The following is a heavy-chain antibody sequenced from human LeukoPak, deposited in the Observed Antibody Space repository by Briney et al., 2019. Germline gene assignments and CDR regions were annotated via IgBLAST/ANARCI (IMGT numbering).Heavy chain of an antibody. V-gene: IGHV3-15*01. D-gene: IGHD3-9*01. CDR2: IKSKTYGEKT. CDR1: VFTFSKTL. J-gene: IGHJ4*02. Sequence: GWSLTLSCLACVFTFSKTLMSWLRQAPGKGLAGVGRIKSKTYGEKTEYAARGEGRFTISRNDSKNSLYLQMDSLTTEHTAVYHCKTDRDALTGYVWLDHWGQGTLVTVSS. CDR3: KTDRDALTGYVWLDH.